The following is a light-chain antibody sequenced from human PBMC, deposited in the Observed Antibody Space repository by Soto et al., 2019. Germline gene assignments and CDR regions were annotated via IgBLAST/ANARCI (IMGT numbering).Light chain of an antibody. CDR1: QTISSW. CDR2: DVS. J-gene: IGKJ1*01. CDR3: QQYNTFWT. Sequence: DIQMTPSPSTLSASVGDRVTITCRASQTISSWLAWYQQKPGKAPKLLIYDVSTLGSGVPSRFSGSGSGTDFTLTISSLQADDFATYYCQQYNTFWTFGQGTKVDIK. V-gene: IGKV1-5*01.